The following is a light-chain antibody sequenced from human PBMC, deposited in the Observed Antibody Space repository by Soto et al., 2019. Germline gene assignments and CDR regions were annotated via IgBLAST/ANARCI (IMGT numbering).Light chain of an antibody. CDR3: QHYGSSPWT. CDR2: DAS. J-gene: IGKJ1*01. V-gene: IGKV3-20*01. CDR1: QTVSGSY. Sequence: EIVLTQSAGTLSLSPGERATLSCRASQTVSGSYLAWFQQKPGQAPRLLIYDASTRAAGVPDRFSGSGSGTDFSLTINRLEPEDFAVYYCQHYGSSPWTFGQGTKVEI.